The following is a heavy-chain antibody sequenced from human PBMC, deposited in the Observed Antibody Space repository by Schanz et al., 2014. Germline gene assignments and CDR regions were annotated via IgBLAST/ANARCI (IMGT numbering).Heavy chain of an antibody. CDR2: IIPILGIA. CDR3: ARDIQYHYDTSGPVGAFDI. D-gene: IGHD3-22*01. J-gene: IGHJ3*02. CDR1: GGTFSTYT. Sequence: QVQLVQSGAEVKKPGSSVKVSCKASGGTFSTYTISWVRQAPGQGLEWMGRIIPILGIANYAQKFQGRVTITADRSTSTAYMELSSLRSDDTAVYYCARDIQYHYDTSGPVGAFDIWGQGTVVTVSS. V-gene: IGHV1-69*08.